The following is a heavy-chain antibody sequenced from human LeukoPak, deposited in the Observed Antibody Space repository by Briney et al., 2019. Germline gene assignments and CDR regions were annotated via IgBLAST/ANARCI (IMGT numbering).Heavy chain of an antibody. CDR2: IKTDGSIT. Sequence: GGSLRLSCAASGFTFSSYWMDWVRQAPEKGLMWVSRIKTDGSITGYADSVKGRFTISRDNAKNTLYLQINSLRAEDTAVYYCARDIAGLGYWGQGTLVTVSS. CDR3: ARDIAGLGY. J-gene: IGHJ4*02. V-gene: IGHV3-74*01. CDR1: GFTFSSYW. D-gene: IGHD2-21*01.